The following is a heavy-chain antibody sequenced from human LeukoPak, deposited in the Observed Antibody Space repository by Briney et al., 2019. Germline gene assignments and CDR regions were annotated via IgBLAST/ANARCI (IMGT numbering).Heavy chain of an antibody. CDR3: AELGITMIGGV. Sequence: GGSLRLPCAASGFTFSDYYMFWIRQAPGKGLEWVSYISSSGSTKYYADSVKGRFTISRDNAKNSLYLQMNSLRAEDTAVYYCAELGITMIGGVWGKGTTVTISS. V-gene: IGHV3-11*04. CDR2: ISSSGSTK. D-gene: IGHD3-10*02. CDR1: GFTFSDYY. J-gene: IGHJ6*04.